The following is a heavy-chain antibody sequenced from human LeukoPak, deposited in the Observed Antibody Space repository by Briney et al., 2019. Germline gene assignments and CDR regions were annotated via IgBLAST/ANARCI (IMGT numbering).Heavy chain of an antibody. CDR1: GFTFSSYA. V-gene: IGHV3-23*01. CDR3: ANQYYYGSGSPKRRYYFDY. Sequence: PGGSLRLSCAASGFTFSSYAMSWVRQAPGKGLEWVSAISGSGGSTYYADSVKGRFTISRDNSKNTQYLQMNSLRAEDTAVYYCANQYYYGSGSPKRRYYFDYWGQGTLVTVSS. J-gene: IGHJ4*02. CDR2: ISGSGGST. D-gene: IGHD3-10*01.